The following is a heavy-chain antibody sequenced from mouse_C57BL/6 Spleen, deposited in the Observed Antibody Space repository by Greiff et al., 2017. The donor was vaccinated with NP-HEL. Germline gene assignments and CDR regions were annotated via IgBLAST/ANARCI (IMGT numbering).Heavy chain of an antibody. CDR2: INSDGGSN. CDR3: ARHDIEGFAY. Sequence: EVQVVESGGGLVQPGESLKLSCESNEYEFPSHDMSWVRKTPEKRLALVAAINSDGGSNYDPDTMERRFIISRDNTKKTLYLHMSSLRSEDTALYYCARHDIEGFAYWGQGTLVTVSA. V-gene: IGHV5-2*01. CDR1: EYEFPSHD. J-gene: IGHJ3*01.